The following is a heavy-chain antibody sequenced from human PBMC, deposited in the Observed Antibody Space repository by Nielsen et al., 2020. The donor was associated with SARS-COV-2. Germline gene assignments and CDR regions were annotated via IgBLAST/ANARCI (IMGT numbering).Heavy chain of an antibody. CDR3: AIEDFLWFGELLVDWFDP. V-gene: IGHV3-49*04. D-gene: IGHD3-10*01. CDR1: GFTFGDYA. CDR2: IRGKDYGGTA. Sequence: GESLKISCTASGFTFGDYAMSWVRQAPGKGLEWVGFIRGKDYGGTAEYAASVEGRFTISRDDSKSIVYLQMDSLRAEDTAVYYCAIEDFLWFGELLVDWFDPWGQGTLVTVSS. J-gene: IGHJ5*02.